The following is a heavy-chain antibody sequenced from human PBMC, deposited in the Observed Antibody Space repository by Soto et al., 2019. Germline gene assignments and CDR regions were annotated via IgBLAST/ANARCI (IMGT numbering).Heavy chain of an antibody. Sequence: PGGSLRLSCAASGFTFSNAWMSWVRQAPGKGLEWVGRIKSKTDGGTTDYAAPVKGRFTISRYDSKNTLYLQMNSLKTEDTAVYYCMNTYYDILTGYRWGQGTLVTVSS. CDR2: IKSKTDGGTT. D-gene: IGHD3-9*01. CDR1: GFTFSNAW. CDR3: MNTYYDILTGYR. J-gene: IGHJ5*02. V-gene: IGHV3-15*01.